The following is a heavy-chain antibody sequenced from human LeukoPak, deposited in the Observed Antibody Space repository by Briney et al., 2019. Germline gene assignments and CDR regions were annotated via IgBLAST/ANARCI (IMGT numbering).Heavy chain of an antibody. J-gene: IGHJ5*02. D-gene: IGHD3-3*01. CDR1: GYTFTSCD. Sequence: ASVKVSCKASGYTFTSCDINWVRQATGQGLEWMGWMNPNSGNTGYAQKFQGRVTMTRDMSTSTVHMELSSLRSEDTAVYYCARGRFLGPWGQGTLVTVSS. CDR3: ARGRFLGP. CDR2: MNPNSGNT. V-gene: IGHV1-8*01.